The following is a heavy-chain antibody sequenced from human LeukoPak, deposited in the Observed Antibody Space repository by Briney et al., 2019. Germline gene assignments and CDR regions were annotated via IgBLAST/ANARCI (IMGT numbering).Heavy chain of an antibody. J-gene: IGHJ5*01. CDR3: VLAPNSNWFDF. CDR1: RDSISGFY. Sequence: SSETPSLTCSVSRDSISGFYWNWVRQSPQKGLEWIAVTHYSGTTNYNPSLKSRVTISIDTSRQQFFLKLSSVTAADTAVYYCVLAPNSNWFDFWGQGTRVTVSS. CDR2: THYSGTT. D-gene: IGHD2-8*01. V-gene: IGHV4-59*12.